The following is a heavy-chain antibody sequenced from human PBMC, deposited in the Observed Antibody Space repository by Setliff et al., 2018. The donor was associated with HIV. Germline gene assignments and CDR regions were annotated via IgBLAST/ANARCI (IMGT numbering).Heavy chain of an antibody. CDR3: AKGAGFYGDYTFDH. V-gene: IGHV4-59*11. CDR2: IYSTGST. J-gene: IGHJ4*02. CDR1: GPSINIHY. Sequence: SETLSLTCTVSGPSINIHYWSWIRQSPGKGFEWIGYIYSTGSTNYNPFLQSRVTISMVASRDQFSLKVTSVTAADTAVYYCAKGAGFYGDYTFDHWGQGRQVTVSS. D-gene: IGHD4-17*01.